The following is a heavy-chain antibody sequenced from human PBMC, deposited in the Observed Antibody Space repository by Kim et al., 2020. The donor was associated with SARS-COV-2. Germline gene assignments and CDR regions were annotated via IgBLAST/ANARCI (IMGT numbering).Heavy chain of an antibody. D-gene: IGHD1-1*01. Sequence: SETLSLTCTVSGGSISSSSYYWGWIRQPPGKGLEWIGSIYYSGSTYYNPSLKSRVTISVDTSKNQFSLKLSSVTAADTAVYYCARQAYINFDYWGQGTLVTVSS. CDR2: IYYSGST. V-gene: IGHV4-39*01. CDR1: GGSISSSSYY. J-gene: IGHJ4*02. CDR3: ARQAYINFDY.